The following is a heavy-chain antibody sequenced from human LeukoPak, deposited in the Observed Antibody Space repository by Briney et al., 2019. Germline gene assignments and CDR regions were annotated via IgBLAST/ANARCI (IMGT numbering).Heavy chain of an antibody. V-gene: IGHV3-21*04. Sequence: GGSLRLSCAASGFTFSSYTMNWVRQAPGKGLEWVSSISSSSTYIYYADSVKGRFTISRDGAKNTLYLQMNSLRAEDTAVYYCARVDPYYDFWSGYPDYYYYYGMDVWGQGTTVTVSS. J-gene: IGHJ6*02. CDR1: GFTFSSYT. CDR2: ISSSSTYI. D-gene: IGHD3-3*01. CDR3: ARVDPYYDFWSGYPDYYYYYGMDV.